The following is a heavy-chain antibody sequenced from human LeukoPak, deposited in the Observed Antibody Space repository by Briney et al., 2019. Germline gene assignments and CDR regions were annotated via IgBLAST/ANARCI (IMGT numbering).Heavy chain of an antibody. V-gene: IGHV3-7*01. Sequence: GGSLRLSCAASGFTFSSYWMSWVRQAPGKGLEWVANIKQDGSEKYYVDSVKGRFTISRDNSKNTLYLQMNSLRAEDTAVYYCARAAAETGAFRDNWFDPWGQGTLVTVSS. J-gene: IGHJ5*02. D-gene: IGHD6-19*01. CDR3: ARAAAETGAFRDNWFDP. CDR1: GFTFSSYW. CDR2: IKQDGSEK.